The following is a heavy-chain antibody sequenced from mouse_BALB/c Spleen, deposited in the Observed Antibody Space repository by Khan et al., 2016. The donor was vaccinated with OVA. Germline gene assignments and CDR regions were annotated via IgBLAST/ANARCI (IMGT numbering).Heavy chain of an antibody. CDR3: ARSLVYGYYFDQ. D-gene: IGHD1-1*01. CDR1: GFTFSNFG. CDR2: ISGDSSTI. V-gene: IGHV5-17*02. Sequence: EVELVESGGGLVQPGGSRKLSCVASGFTFSNFGMHWVRQAPEKGLEWVAYISGDSSTIYYTDTVKGRFTISRDNPKNTLFLQLTSLGSDDMAMYYGARSLVYGYYFDQWGQGTTLTVAA. J-gene: IGHJ2*01.